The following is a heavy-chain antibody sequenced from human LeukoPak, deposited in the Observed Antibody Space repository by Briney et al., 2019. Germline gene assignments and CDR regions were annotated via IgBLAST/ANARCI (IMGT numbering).Heavy chain of an antibody. Sequence: PGRSLRLSCAASGFTFSSYGMHWVRQAPGKGLEWVAVISYDGSNKYYADSVKGRFTISRDNSKNTLYLQMNSLRAEDTAVYYCAKDGDYVLGYFDYWGQGTLVTVSS. D-gene: IGHD4-17*01. V-gene: IGHV3-30*18. CDR1: GFTFSSYG. J-gene: IGHJ4*02. CDR3: AKDGDYVLGYFDY. CDR2: ISYDGSNK.